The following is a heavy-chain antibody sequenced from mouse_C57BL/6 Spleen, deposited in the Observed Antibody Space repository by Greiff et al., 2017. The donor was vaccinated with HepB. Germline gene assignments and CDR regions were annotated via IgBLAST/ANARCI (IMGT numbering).Heavy chain of an antibody. D-gene: IGHD1-1*01. CDR2: ISSGSSTI. Sequence: EVQWVESGGGLVKPGGSLKLSCAASGFTFSDYGMHWVRQAPEKGLEWVAYISSGSSTIYYADTVKGRFTISRDNAKNTLFLQMTSLRSEDTAMYYCARAYYGSSSYAMDYWGQGTSVTVSS. J-gene: IGHJ4*01. V-gene: IGHV5-17*01. CDR1: GFTFSDYG. CDR3: ARAYYGSSSYAMDY.